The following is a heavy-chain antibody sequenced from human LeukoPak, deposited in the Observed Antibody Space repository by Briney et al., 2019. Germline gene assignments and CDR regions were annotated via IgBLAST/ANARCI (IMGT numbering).Heavy chain of an antibody. Sequence: SETLSLTCAVYGGSFSGYYWSWIRQPPGKGLEWIGEINHSGSTNYNPSLKSRVTISVDTSKNQFSLKLSSVTAADTAVYYCARLDFYYDFWSGYPSSFDYWGQGTLVTVSS. CDR1: GGSFSGYY. J-gene: IGHJ4*02. CDR3: ARLDFYYDFWSGYPSSFDY. CDR2: INHSGST. D-gene: IGHD3-3*01. V-gene: IGHV4-34*01.